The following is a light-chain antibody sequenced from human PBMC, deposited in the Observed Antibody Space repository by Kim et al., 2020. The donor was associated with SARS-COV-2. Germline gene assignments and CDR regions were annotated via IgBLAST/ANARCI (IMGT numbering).Light chain of an antibody. CDR2: GAS. V-gene: IGKV3-15*01. Sequence: SESPGERATLFCRASQSVSNNLAWYQQKPGQAPRLLIYGASTRATGIPARFSGSGSGTEFTLTISSLQSEDFALYCCQQYSNSWTFGQGTKVDIK. CDR3: QQYSNSWT. CDR1: QSVSNN. J-gene: IGKJ1*01.